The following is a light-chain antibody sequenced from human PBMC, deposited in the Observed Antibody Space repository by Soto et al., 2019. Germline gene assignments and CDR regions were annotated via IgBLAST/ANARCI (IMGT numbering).Light chain of an antibody. CDR3: HQYNSWPQT. V-gene: IGKV3-15*01. CDR2: YTS. J-gene: IGKJ1*01. Sequence: EIVMTQSPATLSVSPGERVTLSCRASQSVSSYLAWYQQKPGQTPRLLIYYTSTRATGIPARFSGSGSGTKFTLTISSLQSEDFAVYYCHQYNSWPQTFGQGTKVDIK. CDR1: QSVSSY.